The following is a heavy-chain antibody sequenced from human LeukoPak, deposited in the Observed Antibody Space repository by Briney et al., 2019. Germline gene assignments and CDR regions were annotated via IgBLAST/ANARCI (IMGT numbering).Heavy chain of an antibody. J-gene: IGHJ4*02. CDR1: GGSMNSYY. D-gene: IGHD4-23*01. V-gene: IGHV4-59*01. Sequence: SETLSLTCSVSGGSMNSYYWSWIRQPPGKGLEWIGYIYYSGSTNYNPSLKSRVTISVDTSKNQFSLKLSSVTAADTAVYYCARAWGNSRYFDYWGQGTLVTVSS. CDR2: IYYSGST. CDR3: ARAWGNSRYFDY.